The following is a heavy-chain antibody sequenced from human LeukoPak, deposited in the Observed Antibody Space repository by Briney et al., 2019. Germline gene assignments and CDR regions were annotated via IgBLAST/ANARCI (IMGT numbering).Heavy chain of an antibody. V-gene: IGHV4-59*12. CDR3: ARALKIAVAGTDAFDI. J-gene: IGHJ3*02. D-gene: IGHD6-19*01. CDR2: IYYSGST. Sequence: SETLSLTCTVSGGSISSYYWSWIRQPPGKGLEWIGYIYYSGSTNYNPSLKSRVTISVDKSKNQFSLKLSSVTAADTAVYYCARALKIAVAGTDAFDIWGQGTMVTVSS. CDR1: GGSISSYY.